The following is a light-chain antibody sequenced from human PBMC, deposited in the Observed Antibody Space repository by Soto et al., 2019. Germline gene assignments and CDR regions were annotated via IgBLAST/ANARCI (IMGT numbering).Light chain of an antibody. CDR1: QGISSY. CDR3: QQLNSYPRT. V-gene: IGKV1-9*01. J-gene: IGKJ1*01. Sequence: DIQLTQSPSFLSASVGDRVTITCRASQGISSYLAWYQQKPGKAPKLLIYAASTLQSGVPSRFSGSGSGTEFTLQISSRQPEDFSTYYCQQLNSYPRTFGQGTKVEIK. CDR2: AAS.